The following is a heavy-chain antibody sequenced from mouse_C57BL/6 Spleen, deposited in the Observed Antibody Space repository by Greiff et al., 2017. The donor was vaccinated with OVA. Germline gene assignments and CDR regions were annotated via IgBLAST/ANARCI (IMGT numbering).Heavy chain of an antibody. J-gene: IGHJ1*03. CDR1: GYSITSGYY. CDR2: ISYDGSN. CDR3: ASATGRDYYGSSHWYFDV. D-gene: IGHD1-1*01. Sequence: EVQLQQSGPGLVKPSQSLSLTCSVTGYSITSGYYWNWIRQFPGNKLEWMGYISYDGSNNYNPSLKNRISITRDTSKNQFFLKLKSVTTEDTATYYCASATGRDYYGSSHWYFDVWGTGTTVTVSS. V-gene: IGHV3-6*01.